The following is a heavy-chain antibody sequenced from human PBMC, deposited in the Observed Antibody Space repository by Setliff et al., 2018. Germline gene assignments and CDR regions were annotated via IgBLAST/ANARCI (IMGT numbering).Heavy chain of an antibody. J-gene: IGHJ4*02. CDR1: GGSFSGYY. V-gene: IGHV4-34*01. CDR3: ARGVTFTSNLDY. D-gene: IGHD3-16*01. Sequence: SSETLSLTCAVYGGSFSGYYWSWIRQAPGKGLEWIGEINHSGSSNHNPSLKSRVTMSVDTSKNQFSLKLSSVTAADTAVYYCARGVTFTSNLDYWGPGNLVTVSS. CDR2: INHSGSS.